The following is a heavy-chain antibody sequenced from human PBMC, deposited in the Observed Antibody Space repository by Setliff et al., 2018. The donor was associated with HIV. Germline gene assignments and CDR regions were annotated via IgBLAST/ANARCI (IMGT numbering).Heavy chain of an antibody. J-gene: IGHJ5*01. CDR3: AKRAVQDGTVTSSNWFES. Sequence: PSETLSLTCAVSGYSISSDYYWGWLRQPPGKGLEWIGYIYGSGSTGYNPSLTGRVTMSTDTPNNRFALKLTSVTAADTAVYYCAKRAVQDGTVTSSNWFESWGQGTLVTVSS. D-gene: IGHD1-7*01. V-gene: IGHV4-38-2*01. CDR1: GYSISSDYY. CDR2: IYGSGST.